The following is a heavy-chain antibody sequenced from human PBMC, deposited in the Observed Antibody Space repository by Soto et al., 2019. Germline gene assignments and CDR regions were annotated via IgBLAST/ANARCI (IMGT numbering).Heavy chain of an antibody. V-gene: IGHV3-30*03. J-gene: IGHJ6*02. D-gene: IGHD6-6*01. CDR2: ISFDGGHK. CDR1: GFTFSRYA. Sequence: QVQLVESGGGVVQPGRSLRLSCAASGFTFSRYAMHWVRQAPGKGLEWVAVISFDGGHKYYADSVKGRFTISRDNSKNTLYLQMNSLRAEDTAVYYCARDQYSSSSYYYYGMDVWGQGTTVTVSS. CDR3: ARDQYSSSSYYYYGMDV.